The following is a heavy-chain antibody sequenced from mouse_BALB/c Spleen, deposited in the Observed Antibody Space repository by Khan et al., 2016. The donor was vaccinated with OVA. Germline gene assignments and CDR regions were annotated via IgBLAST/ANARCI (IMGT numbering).Heavy chain of an antibody. V-gene: IGHV9-1*02. Sequence: QFQLVQSGPELKKPGETVKISCKASGYTFTNYGMNWVKQAPGKGLKWMGWINTYTGEPTYTDDFKGRFAFSLETSASTAYLQINNLKNEDMATYFCARVASYRYFDVWGAGTTVTVSS. CDR1: GYTFTNYG. CDR3: ARVASYRYFDV. CDR2: INTYTGEP. J-gene: IGHJ1*01.